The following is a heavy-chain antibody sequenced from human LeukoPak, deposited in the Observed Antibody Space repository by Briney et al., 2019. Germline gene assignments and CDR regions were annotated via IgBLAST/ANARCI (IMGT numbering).Heavy chain of an antibody. Sequence: PGGSLRLSCAASGFTFSSYWMNWVRQAPGKGLVWVSRIASDGSSTTYADSVKGRFSISRDNAKNTLYLQMNSLRAEDTAVYYCAKDRTERWLQLFDYWGQGTLVTVSS. CDR1: GFTFSSYW. D-gene: IGHD5-24*01. J-gene: IGHJ4*02. CDR3: AKDRTERWLQLFDY. V-gene: IGHV3-74*01. CDR2: IASDGSST.